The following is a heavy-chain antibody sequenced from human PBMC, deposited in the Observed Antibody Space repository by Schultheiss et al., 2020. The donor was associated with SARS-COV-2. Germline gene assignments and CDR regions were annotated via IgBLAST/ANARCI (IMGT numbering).Heavy chain of an antibody. D-gene: IGHD3-16*01. CDR3: ARERGQNWFDP. Sequence: ASVKVSCKASGYTFTSYGISWVRQAPGQGLEWMGIINPSGGSTSYAQKFQGRVTMTRDTSTSTVYMELSSLRSEDTAVYYCARERGQNWFDPWGQGTLVTVSS. V-gene: IGHV1-46*01. CDR1: GYTFTSYG. CDR2: INPSGGST. J-gene: IGHJ5*02.